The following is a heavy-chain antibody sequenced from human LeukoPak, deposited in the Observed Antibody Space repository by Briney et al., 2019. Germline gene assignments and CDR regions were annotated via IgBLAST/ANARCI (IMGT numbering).Heavy chain of an antibody. J-gene: IGHJ3*02. Sequence: APVKVSCKTYGYTFTSFGISWVRQAPGEGLEWMGWISAYNGNTNYAQKLQGRVTLTTDTSTNTAYMELRSLRSDDTAVYYCARDFGSSGYDALDIWGQGTMVTVSS. D-gene: IGHD3-22*01. CDR1: GYTFTSFG. CDR2: ISAYNGNT. V-gene: IGHV1-18*01. CDR3: ARDFGSSGYDALDI.